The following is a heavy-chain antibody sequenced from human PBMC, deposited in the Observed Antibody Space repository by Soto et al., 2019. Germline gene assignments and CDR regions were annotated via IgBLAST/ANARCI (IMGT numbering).Heavy chain of an antibody. D-gene: IGHD6-19*01. J-gene: IGHJ4*02. CDR2: IYYSGST. V-gene: IGHV4-39*01. Sequence: QLQLQESGPGLVKPSETLSLTCTVSGGSISSSSYYWGWIRQPPGKGLEWIGSIYYSGSTYYNPSLKSRVTISVDTSKNQFSLKLSSVTAADTAVYYCAVGTGSGWYFDYWGQGTLVTVSS. CDR1: GGSISSSSYY. CDR3: AVGTGSGWYFDY.